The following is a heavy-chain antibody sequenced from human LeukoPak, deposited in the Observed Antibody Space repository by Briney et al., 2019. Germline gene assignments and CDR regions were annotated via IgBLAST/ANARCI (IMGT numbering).Heavy chain of an antibody. J-gene: IGHJ4*02. CDR1: GGSISSSSYY. Sequence: SETLSLTCTVSGGSISSSSYYWGWIRQPPGKGLEWIGSIYYSGSTYYNPSLKSRVTISVDTSKNQFPLKLSSVTAADTAVYYCARHEDTAMVYYYFDYWGQGTLVTVSS. V-gene: IGHV4-39*01. CDR3: ARHEDTAMVYYYFDY. D-gene: IGHD5-18*01. CDR2: IYYSGST.